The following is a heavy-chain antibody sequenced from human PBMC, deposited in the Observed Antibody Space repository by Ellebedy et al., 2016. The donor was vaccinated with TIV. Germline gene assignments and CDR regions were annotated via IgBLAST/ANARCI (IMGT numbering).Heavy chain of an antibody. V-gene: IGHV3-23*01. Sequence: GGSLRLSCAASGFTFSSDAMSWVRQAPGKGLEWVSAISGSGGSTYYADSVKGRFTISRDNSKNTLYLQMNSLRAEDTAVYYCAKLYYDFWSGYSHAGYWGQGTLVTVSS. CDR1: GFTFSSDA. D-gene: IGHD3-3*01. CDR3: AKLYYDFWSGYSHAGY. CDR2: ISGSGGST. J-gene: IGHJ4*02.